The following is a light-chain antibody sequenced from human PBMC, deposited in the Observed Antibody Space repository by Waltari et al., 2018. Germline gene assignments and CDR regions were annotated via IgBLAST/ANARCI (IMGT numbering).Light chain of an antibody. CDR1: QSINNW. V-gene: IGKV1-5*03. CDR3: QQYNTYSPGYT. J-gene: IGKJ2*01. CDR2: KAS. Sequence: DIQLTQSPSTLSASVGDRVTITCRASQSINNWLAWYQQKPGKAPKLLIYKASSLESGVPSRFGGSGAGTEFTLTISSLQPNDFATYYCQQYNTYSPGYTFGQGTKVEIK.